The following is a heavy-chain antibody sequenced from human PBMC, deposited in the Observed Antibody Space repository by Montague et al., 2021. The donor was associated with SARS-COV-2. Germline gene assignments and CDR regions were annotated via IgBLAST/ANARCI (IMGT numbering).Heavy chain of an antibody. CDR3: ARHGGNDAFDI. V-gene: IGHV4-59*01. Sequence: SETRSLTCTASGGSIGAYYWSWIRQPPGKGLEWIGYIDNSGSTNHNPSLESRVTMLVDTSKNQFSLKLNSATAADTAVYYCARHGGNDAFDIWGRGTMVTVSS. J-gene: IGHJ3*02. CDR1: GGSIGAYY. CDR2: IDNSGST. D-gene: IGHD4-23*01.